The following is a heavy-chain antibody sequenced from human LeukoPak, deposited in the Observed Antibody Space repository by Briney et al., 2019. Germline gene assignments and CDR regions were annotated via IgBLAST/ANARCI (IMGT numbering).Heavy chain of an antibody. J-gene: IGHJ3*02. V-gene: IGHV3-21*01. CDR3: ARETSEQWLADDAFAI. Sequence: GGSLRLSCAASGCTFSSYSMNWVRQAPGKGLEWVSSISSSSSYIYYADSVKGRFTISRDNAKNSLYLPMNSLRAEDTAVYYCARETSEQWLADDAFAIWGQGTMVTVSS. CDR2: ISSSSSYI. D-gene: IGHD6-19*01. CDR1: GCTFSSYS.